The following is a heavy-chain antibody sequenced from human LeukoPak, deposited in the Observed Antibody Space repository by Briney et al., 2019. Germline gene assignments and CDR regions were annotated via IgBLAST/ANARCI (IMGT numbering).Heavy chain of an antibody. Sequence: SETLSLTRTVSGGSISSSSYYWGWIRQPPGTGLEWFGSIYYSGSTYYNPSLKSRVTISVDTSKNQFSLKLSSVTAADTAVYYCARHLGSILWWNDAFDIWGQGTMVTVSS. D-gene: IGHD2-21*01. CDR2: IYYSGST. J-gene: IGHJ3*02. CDR1: GGSISSSSYY. V-gene: IGHV4-39*01. CDR3: ARHLGSILWWNDAFDI.